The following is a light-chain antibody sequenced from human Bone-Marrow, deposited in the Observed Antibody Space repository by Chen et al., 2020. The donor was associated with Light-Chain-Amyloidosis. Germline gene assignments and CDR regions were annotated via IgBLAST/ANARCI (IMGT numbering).Light chain of an antibody. CDR3: QVWDRSSDRPV. J-gene: IGLJ3*02. Sequence: SYVLTQPSSVSVAPVQTATIACGGNNIGSTSVHWYQQTPGQAPLLVVYDDSDRPSGIPERLSGSNSGNTANLTISRVEAGDEADYYCQVWDRSSDRPVFGGGTKLTVL. CDR1: NIGSTS. V-gene: IGLV3-21*02. CDR2: DDS.